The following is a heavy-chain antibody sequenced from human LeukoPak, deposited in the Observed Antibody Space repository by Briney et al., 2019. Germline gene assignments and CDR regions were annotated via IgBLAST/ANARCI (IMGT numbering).Heavy chain of an antibody. CDR3: ARGNRALGVGLDN. Sequence: SETLSLTCAVYGGSFSGYYWSWIRQPPGKGLEWIGEINHSGSTNYNPSLKSRVTISVDTSKNQFSLKLSSVTAADTAVYYCARGNRALGVGLDNWGQGTLVTVSS. CDR2: INHSGST. J-gene: IGHJ4*02. D-gene: IGHD3-3*01. CDR1: GGSFSGYY. V-gene: IGHV4-34*01.